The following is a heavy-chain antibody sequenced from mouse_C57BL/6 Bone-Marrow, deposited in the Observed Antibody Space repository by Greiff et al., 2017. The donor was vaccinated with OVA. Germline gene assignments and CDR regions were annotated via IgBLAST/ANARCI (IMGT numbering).Heavy chain of an antibody. J-gene: IGHJ4*01. V-gene: IGHV5-12*01. D-gene: IGHD2-5*01. CDR3: ASPPYSNSLYYAMDY. CDR2: ISNGGGST. Sequence: EVQGVESGGGLVQPGGSLKLSCAASGFTFSDYYMYWVRQTPEKRLEWVAYISNGGGSTYYPDTVKGRFTISRDNAKNTLYLQMSRLKSEDTAMYYCASPPYSNSLYYAMDYWGQGTSVTVSS. CDR1: GFTFSDYY.